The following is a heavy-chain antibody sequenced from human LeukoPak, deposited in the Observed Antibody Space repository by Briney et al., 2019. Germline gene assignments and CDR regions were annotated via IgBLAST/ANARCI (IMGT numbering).Heavy chain of an antibody. CDR3: ARGEEAAILFDN. V-gene: IGHV4-31*03. Sequence: SETLSLTCTVSGGSISSGGYYWSWIRQHPGKGLEWIGYIYYSGSTYYNPSLKSRVTISVDTSKNQFSLKLSSVTAADTAVYYCARGEEAAILFDNWGQGTLVTVSS. CDR2: IYYSGST. J-gene: IGHJ4*02. D-gene: IGHD2-2*02. CDR1: GGSISSGGYY.